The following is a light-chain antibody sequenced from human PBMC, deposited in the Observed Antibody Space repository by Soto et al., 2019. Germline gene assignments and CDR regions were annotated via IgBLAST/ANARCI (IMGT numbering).Light chain of an antibody. J-gene: IGKJ5*01. CDR3: QPYGSSPPVT. V-gene: IGKV3-20*01. CDR1: QSVNSSH. CDR2: GAS. Sequence: ELVLTQSPGTLSLSPGERATLSCRASQSVNSSHLAWYQQKPGQAPRLLIYGASGRATGIPDRFSGSGSGTDFTLTISRLEPEDFAVYYCQPYGSSPPVTFSQGTRLDIK.